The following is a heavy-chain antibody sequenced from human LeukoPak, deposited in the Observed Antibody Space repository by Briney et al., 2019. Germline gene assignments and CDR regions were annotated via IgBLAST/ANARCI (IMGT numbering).Heavy chain of an antibody. Sequence: SETLSLTCTVSGGSISSYYWSWIRQPPGKGLEWIGYIYYSGSTNYNPSLKSRVTISVDTSKNQFSLKLSSVTAADTAVYYCARVSRLYGMDVWGQETTVTVSS. CDR2: IYYSGST. J-gene: IGHJ6*02. V-gene: IGHV4-59*01. D-gene: IGHD6-25*01. CDR3: ARVSRLYGMDV. CDR1: GGSISSYY.